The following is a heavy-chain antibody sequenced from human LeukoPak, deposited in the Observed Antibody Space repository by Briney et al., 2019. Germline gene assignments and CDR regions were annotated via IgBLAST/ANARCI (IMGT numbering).Heavy chain of an antibody. Sequence: PGRSLRLSCAASGFIFDDYAMHWVRQAPGKGLEWVSGISWNSGSIGYADSVKGRFTISRDNAKNSLYLQMNSLRAEDTALYYCAKGGSSGYYRDAFDIWGQGTMVTVSS. CDR1: GFIFDDYA. J-gene: IGHJ3*02. D-gene: IGHD3-22*01. CDR3: AKGGSSGYYRDAFDI. CDR2: ISWNSGSI. V-gene: IGHV3-9*01.